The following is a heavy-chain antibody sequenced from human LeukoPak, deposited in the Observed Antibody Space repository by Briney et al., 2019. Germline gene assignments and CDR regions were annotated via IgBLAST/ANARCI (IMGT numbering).Heavy chain of an antibody. J-gene: IGHJ4*02. Sequence: GESLQISCQGFGYSFTNNWIGWVRQMPGKGLEWMAIVYPGDSNTKYSPSFQGQVTISADKSISTAYLQWSRLKASDTAMYYCARQGEYYDSSDPMDYWGQGTLVTVSS. V-gene: IGHV5-51*01. CDR2: VYPGDSNT. CDR3: ARQGEYYDSSDPMDY. D-gene: IGHD3-22*01. CDR1: GYSFTNNW.